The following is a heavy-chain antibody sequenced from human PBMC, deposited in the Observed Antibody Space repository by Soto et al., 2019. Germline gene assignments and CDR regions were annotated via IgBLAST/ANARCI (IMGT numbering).Heavy chain of an antibody. CDR1: GYTFTSYG. Sequence: GASVKVSCKASGYTFTSYGISWVRQAPGQGLEWMGWISAYNGNTNYAQKLQGRVTMTTDTSTSTAYMELRSLRSDDTAVYYCARGGYNWNYPALFDPWGQGTLVTVSS. D-gene: IGHD1-7*01. CDR3: ARGGYNWNYPALFDP. CDR2: ISAYNGNT. J-gene: IGHJ5*02. V-gene: IGHV1-18*01.